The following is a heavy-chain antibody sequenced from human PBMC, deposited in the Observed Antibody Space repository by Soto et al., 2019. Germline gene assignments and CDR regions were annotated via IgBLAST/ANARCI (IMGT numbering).Heavy chain of an antibody. Sequence: SETLSLSCTVSGGSISSGDYYWSWIRQPPGKGLEWIGYIYYSGSTYYNPSLKSRVTISVDTSKNQFSLKLSSVTAADTAVYYCARDGYQLPLDYWGQGTLVTVSS. CDR2: IYYSGST. CDR3: ARDGYQLPLDY. V-gene: IGHV4-30-4*01. CDR1: GGSISSGDYY. D-gene: IGHD2-2*01. J-gene: IGHJ4*02.